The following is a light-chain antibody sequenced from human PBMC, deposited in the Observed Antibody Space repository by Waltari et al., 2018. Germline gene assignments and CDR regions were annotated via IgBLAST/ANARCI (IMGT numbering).Light chain of an antibody. J-gene: IGLJ3*02. CDR1: SSNIGSNY. CDR3: SAWDDSLNAWV. CDR2: NNN. V-gene: IGLV1-44*01. Sequence: QSVLTQAPSASGTPGQRVTLSCLGSSSNIGSNYVNWYQQLPGTAPKLLIYNNNQRPSGVPDRFSGSKSGTSASLAISGLQSADEADYYCSAWDDSLNAWVFGGGARLTVL.